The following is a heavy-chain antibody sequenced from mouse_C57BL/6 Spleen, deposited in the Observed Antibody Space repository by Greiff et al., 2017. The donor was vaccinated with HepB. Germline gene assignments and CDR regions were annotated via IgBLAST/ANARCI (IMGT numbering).Heavy chain of an antibody. CDR1: GYTFTSYW. V-gene: IGHV1-53*01. CDR3: AREGYGRRGFAY. D-gene: IGHD2-10*02. J-gene: IGHJ3*01. Sequence: QVQLQQPGTELVKPGASVKLSCKASGYTFTSYWMHWVKQRPGQGLEWIGNINPSNGGTNYNEKFKSKATLTVDKSSSTAYMQLSSLTSEDSAVYYWAREGYGRRGFAYWGQGTLVTVSA. CDR2: INPSNGGT.